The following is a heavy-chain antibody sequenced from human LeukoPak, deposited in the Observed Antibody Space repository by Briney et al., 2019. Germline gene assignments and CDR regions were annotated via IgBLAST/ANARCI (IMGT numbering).Heavy chain of an antibody. J-gene: IGHJ4*02. CDR2: ISGSGGST. CDR3: AEDSLLWFGESTTFDY. V-gene: IGHV3-23*01. CDR1: GFTFSSYA. Sequence: GGSLRLFCAASGFTFSSYAMSWVRQAPGKGLEWVSAISGSGGSTYYADSVKGRFTISRDNSKNTLYLQMNSLRAEDTAVYYCAEDSLLWFGESTTFDYWGQGTLVTVSS. D-gene: IGHD3-10*01.